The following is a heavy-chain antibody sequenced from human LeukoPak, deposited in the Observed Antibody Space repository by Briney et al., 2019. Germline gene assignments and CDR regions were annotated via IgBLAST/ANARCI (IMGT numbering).Heavy chain of an antibody. CDR3: AKDAQVEMATIFVY. D-gene: IGHD5-24*01. V-gene: IGHV3-30*02. CDR2: IRYDGSNK. J-gene: IGHJ4*02. CDR1: GFTFSSYG. Sequence: GGSLRLSCAASGFTFSSYGMHWVRQAPGKGLEGVAFIRYDGSNKYYADSVKGRFTISRDNSKNTLYLQMNSLRAEDTAVYYCAKDAQVEMATIFVYWGQGTLVTVSS.